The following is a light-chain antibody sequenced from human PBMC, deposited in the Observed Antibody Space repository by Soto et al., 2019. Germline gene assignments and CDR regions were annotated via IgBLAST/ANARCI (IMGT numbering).Light chain of an antibody. CDR1: QSIRSY. CDR3: QQTYGTPT. V-gene: IGKV1-39*01. Sequence: DIQLTQSPSSLSASVGDRVTITCRASQSIRSYLHWYQQKPGKAPKLLIYAASSFQSGVPSRFSGRGSGTDFTLTISSLQPEDFATYYCQQTYGTPTFGQGTKVEIK. CDR2: AAS. J-gene: IGKJ1*01.